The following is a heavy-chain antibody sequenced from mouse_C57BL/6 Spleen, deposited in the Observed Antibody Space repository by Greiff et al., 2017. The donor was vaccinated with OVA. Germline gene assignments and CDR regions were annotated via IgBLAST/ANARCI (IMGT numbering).Heavy chain of an antibody. CDR3: ARSRDYGSPYFDY. V-gene: IGHV1-50*01. D-gene: IGHD1-1*01. Sequence: VQLQQSGAELVKPGASVKLSCKASGYTFTSYWMQWVKQRPGQGLEWIGEIDPSDSYTNYNQKFKGKATLTVDTSSSTAYMQLSSLTSEDSAVYYCARSRDYGSPYFDYWGQGTTLTVSS. CDR2: IDPSDSYT. J-gene: IGHJ2*01. CDR1: GYTFTSYW.